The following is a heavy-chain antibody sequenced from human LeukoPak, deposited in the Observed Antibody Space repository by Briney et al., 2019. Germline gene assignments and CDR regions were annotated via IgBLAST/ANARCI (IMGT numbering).Heavy chain of an antibody. CDR3: ARGREVLRFLEWLPKDNWFDP. Sequence: SPTLSLTCAISGDSVSSNSAAWNWIRQSPSRGLEWLGRTYYRSKWYNDYAVSVKSRITLNPDTSKNQFSLQLNSVTPEDTAVYYCARGREVLRFLEWLPKDNWFDPWGQGTLVTVSS. CDR1: GDSVSSNSAA. D-gene: IGHD3-3*01. J-gene: IGHJ5*02. V-gene: IGHV6-1*01. CDR2: TYYRSKWYN.